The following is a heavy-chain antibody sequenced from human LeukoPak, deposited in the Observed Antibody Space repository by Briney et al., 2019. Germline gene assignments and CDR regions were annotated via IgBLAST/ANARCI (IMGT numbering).Heavy chain of an antibody. V-gene: IGHV1-2*02. CDR1: GYTFTGYY. Sequence: GASVKVSCKASGYTFTGYYMHWVRQAPGQGLEWMGWINPNSGGTNYAQKFQGRVTMTRDTSISTAYMELSSLRSEDTAVYYCARSIAAHPGWVGYYYYYYMDVWGKGTTVTVSS. CDR3: ARSIAAHPGWVGYYYYYYMDV. D-gene: IGHD6-6*01. J-gene: IGHJ6*03. CDR2: INPNSGGT.